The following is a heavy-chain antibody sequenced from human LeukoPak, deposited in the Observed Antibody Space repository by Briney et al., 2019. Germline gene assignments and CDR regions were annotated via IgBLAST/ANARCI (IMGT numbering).Heavy chain of an antibody. J-gene: IGHJ4*02. Sequence: GGSLRLSCAASGFTFSSYAMSWVRQAPGKGLEWVSAISGSGGSTYYADSVKGRFTISRDNSKNTLYLQMNSLRAEDTAVYYCAKDRARYFDWLLAADFDYWGQGTLVTVSS. CDR1: GFTFSSYA. CDR2: ISGSGGST. CDR3: AKDRARYFDWLLAADFDY. V-gene: IGHV3-23*01. D-gene: IGHD3-9*01.